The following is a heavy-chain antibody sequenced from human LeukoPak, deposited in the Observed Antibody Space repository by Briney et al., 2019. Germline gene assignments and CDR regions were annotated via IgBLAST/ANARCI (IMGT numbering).Heavy chain of an antibody. CDR1: GGSISPYF. V-gene: IGHV4-59*01. CDR3: ARDLKIGGNSGWYSFDY. Sequence: SETLSLTCTVSGGSISPYFWSWIRQPPGKGLEWLGYIYYSGTTNYNPSLKSRVTMSVDTSKNQFSLKLNSVTAADTAVYYCARDLKIGGNSGWYSFDYWGQGTLVTVSS. D-gene: IGHD6-19*01. J-gene: IGHJ4*02. CDR2: IYYSGTT.